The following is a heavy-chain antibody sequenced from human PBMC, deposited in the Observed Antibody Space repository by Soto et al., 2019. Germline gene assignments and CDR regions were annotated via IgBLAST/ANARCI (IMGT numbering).Heavy chain of an antibody. CDR3: AKDPAAAGYFDY. CDR2: ISGSGGST. J-gene: IGHJ4*02. V-gene: IGHV3-23*01. CDR1: GFTFSSYA. Sequence: EVQLLESGGGLVQPGGSLRLSCAASGFTFSSYAMSWVRQAPGKGREWVSAISGSGGSTHYADSVKRRFTISRDNSKNTLYLQMNSLRAEDTAVYSCAKDPAAAGYFDYWGQGTLVTVSS. D-gene: IGHD6-13*01.